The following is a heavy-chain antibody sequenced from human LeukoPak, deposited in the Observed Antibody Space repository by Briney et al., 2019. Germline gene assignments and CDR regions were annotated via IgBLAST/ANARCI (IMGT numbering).Heavy chain of an antibody. J-gene: IGHJ2*01. D-gene: IGHD4-17*01. CDR1: GGSFSGYY. V-gene: IGHV4-34*01. Sequence: SETLSLTCAVYGGSFSGYYWSWIRQPPGKGLEWIGEINHSGSTNYNPSLKSRVTISVDTSKNQFSLKLSSVTAADTAVYYCASRDLTVTLGYFDLRGRGTLVTVSS. CDR3: ASRDLTVTLGYFDL. CDR2: INHSGST.